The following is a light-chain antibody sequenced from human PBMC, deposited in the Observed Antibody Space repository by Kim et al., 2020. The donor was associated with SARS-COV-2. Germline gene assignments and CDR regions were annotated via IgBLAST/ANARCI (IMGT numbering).Light chain of an antibody. J-gene: IGLJ3*02. CDR2: RDN. CDR1: TVGDKY. Sequence: VSPGQTSTITCSGDTVGDKYASWFQQNPGQSPVLVIYRDNNRPSGIPERFSGSNAGNTATLTISGTQAMDEADYYCQAWDSSTAWVFGGGTKLTVL. V-gene: IGLV3-1*01. CDR3: QAWDSSTAWV.